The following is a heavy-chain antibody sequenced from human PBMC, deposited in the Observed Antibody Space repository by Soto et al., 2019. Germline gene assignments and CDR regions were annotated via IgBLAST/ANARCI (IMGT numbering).Heavy chain of an antibody. Sequence: ASVKVSCKASGYTYTSYHMHWVRQAHEQGLEWMGWINPNSGGTKYAQKFQGRVTMTRDTSISTAYMELSRLRSDDTAVYYCARDGSGMNYYYYYGMDVWGQGTSVTVSS. CDR1: GYTYTSYH. CDR2: INPNSGGT. CDR3: ARDGSGMNYYYYYGMDV. D-gene: IGHD3-10*01. V-gene: IGHV1-2*02. J-gene: IGHJ6*02.